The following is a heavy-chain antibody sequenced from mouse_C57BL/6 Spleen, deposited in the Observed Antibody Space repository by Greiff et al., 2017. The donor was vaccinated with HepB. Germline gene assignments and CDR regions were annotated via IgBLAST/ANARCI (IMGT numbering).Heavy chain of an antibody. CDR3: ARDAGYSDAMDY. Sequence: EVKLMESGPGLVKPSQSLSLTCSVTGYSITSGYYWNWIRQFPGNKLEWMGYISYDGSNNYNPSLKNRISITRDTSKNQFFLKLNSVTTEDTATYYCARDAGYSDAMDYWGQGTSVTVSS. J-gene: IGHJ4*01. CDR2: ISYDGSN. D-gene: IGHD2-12*01. CDR1: GYSITSGYY. V-gene: IGHV3-6*01.